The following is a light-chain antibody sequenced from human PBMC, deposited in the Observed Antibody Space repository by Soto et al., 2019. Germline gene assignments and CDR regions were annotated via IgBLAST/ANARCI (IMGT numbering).Light chain of an antibody. CDR1: QGIGND. V-gene: IGKV1-6*01. CDR2: AAS. CDR3: QQYGGSPIT. J-gene: IGKJ5*01. Sequence: AIQMTQSPSSLSASVGDRVTISCRASQGIGNDLAWYQQKPGKAPRLLIFAASNLQSGVPSRFSGSGSGTDFTLTISRLQPEDFAVYYCQQYGGSPITFGLGTRLEIK.